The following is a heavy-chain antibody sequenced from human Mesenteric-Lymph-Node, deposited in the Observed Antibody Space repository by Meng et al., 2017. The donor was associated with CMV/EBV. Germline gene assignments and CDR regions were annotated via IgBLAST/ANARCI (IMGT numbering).Heavy chain of an antibody. CDR3: ARVSAAAGTVEGTDY. CDR2: ISSSSYI. CDR1: GYTFIGYY. V-gene: IGHV3-69-1*01. J-gene: IGHJ4*02. D-gene: IGHD6-13*01. Sequence: SCKASGYTFIGYYMHWVRQAPGKGLEWVSSISSSSYIYYADSVKGRFTISRDNAKNSLYLQMNSLRAEDTAVYYCARVSAAAGTVEGTDYWGQGTLVTVSS.